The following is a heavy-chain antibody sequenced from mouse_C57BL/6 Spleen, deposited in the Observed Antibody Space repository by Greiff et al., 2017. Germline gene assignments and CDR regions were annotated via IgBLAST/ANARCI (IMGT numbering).Heavy chain of an antibody. CDR3: ARRDGYDVGMDD. D-gene: IGHD2-2*01. V-gene: IGHV1-66*01. Sequence: VQLQQSGPELVKPGASVQISCKASGYSFTRYYIHWVKQRPGQGLAWIGWIYPGRGTTKYHEKFQGKATLPADTSSSTAYMPLSSRTSEDSAVYYGARRDGYDVGMDDWGQGTSGTVSS. J-gene: IGHJ4*01. CDR1: GYSFTRYY. CDR2: IYPGRGTT.